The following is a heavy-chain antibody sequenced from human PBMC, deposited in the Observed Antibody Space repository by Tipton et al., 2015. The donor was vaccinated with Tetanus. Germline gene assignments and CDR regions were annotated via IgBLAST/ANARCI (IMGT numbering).Heavy chain of an antibody. CDR2: IYYSGDT. J-gene: IGHJ5*02. CDR1: GGSINSGGYF. Sequence: TLSLTCSVSGGSINSGGYFWNWIRQQPGKGPEWIGYIYYSGDTFYNPSLKSRVTISVDTSKNQFSLNLRSVTAAGTAVYYCARDQGGCRVVRLNWFVPWGQGTLVTVSS. V-gene: IGHV4-31*03. D-gene: IGHD6-6*01. CDR3: ARDQGGCRVVRLNWFVP.